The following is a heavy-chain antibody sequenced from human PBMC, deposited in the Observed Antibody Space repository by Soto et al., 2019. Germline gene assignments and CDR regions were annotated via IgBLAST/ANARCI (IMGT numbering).Heavy chain of an antibody. V-gene: IGHV4-34*01. CDR3: ASTGDYGAFDI. J-gene: IGHJ3*02. CDR2: INHSGST. Sequence: QVQLQQWGAGLLKPSETLSLTCAVYGGSFSGYYWSWIRQPPGKGLEWIGEINHSGSTNYNPSLKSRVTISVDTSKNQFSLKLSSVTAADTAVYYCASTGDYGAFDIWGQGTMVTVSS. D-gene: IGHD4-17*01. CDR1: GGSFSGYY.